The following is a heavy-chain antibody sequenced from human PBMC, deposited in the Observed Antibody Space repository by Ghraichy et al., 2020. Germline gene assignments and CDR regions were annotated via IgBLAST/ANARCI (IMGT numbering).Heavy chain of an antibody. V-gene: IGHV3-30*04. CDR2: ISYDGSNK. J-gene: IGHJ3*02. CDR3: ARVENYYDSSGYYYGVGAFDI. CDR1: GFTFSSYA. Sequence: GGSLRLSCAASGFTFSSYAMHWVRQAPGKGLEWVAVISYDGSNKYYADSVKGRFTISRDNSKNTLYLQMNSLRAEDTAVYYCARVENYYDSSGYYYGVGAFDIWGQGTMVTVSS. D-gene: IGHD3-22*01.